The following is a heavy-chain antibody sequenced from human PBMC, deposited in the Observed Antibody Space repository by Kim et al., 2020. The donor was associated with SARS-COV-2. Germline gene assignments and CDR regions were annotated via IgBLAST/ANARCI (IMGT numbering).Heavy chain of an antibody. D-gene: IGHD6-13*01. J-gene: IGHJ6*03. CDR1: GGSISSYY. CDR3: ARVTSSSWYVVGDYYYYYYMDV. CDR2: IYYSGST. Sequence: SETLSLTCTVSGGSISSYYWSWIRQPPGKGLEWIGYIYYSGSTNYNPSLKSRVTISVDTSKNQFSLKLSSVTAADTAVYYCARVTSSSWYVVGDYYYYYYMDVWGKGTTVTVSS. V-gene: IGHV4-59*01.